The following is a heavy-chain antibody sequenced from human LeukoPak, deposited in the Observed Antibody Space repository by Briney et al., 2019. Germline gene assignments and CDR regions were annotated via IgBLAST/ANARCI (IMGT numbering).Heavy chain of an antibody. CDR2: INPSGGST. D-gene: IGHD2-2*01. J-gene: IGHJ5*02. CDR3: ARAYIVVVPAARGNWFDP. CDR1: GYTFTSYY. V-gene: IGHV1-46*03. Sequence: GASVKVSCMASGYTFTSYYMHWVRQAPGQGLEWMGIINPSGGSTSYAQKFQGRVTMTRDTSTSTVYMELSSLRSEDTAVYYCARAYIVVVPAARGNWFDPWGQGTLVTVSS.